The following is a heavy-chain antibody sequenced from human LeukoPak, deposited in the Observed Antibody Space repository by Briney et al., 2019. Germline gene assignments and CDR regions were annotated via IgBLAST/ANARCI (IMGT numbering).Heavy chain of an antibody. CDR1: GFTFSSYG. Sequence: PGGSLRLSCAASGFTFSSYGMHWVRQAPGKGLEWVAVIWYDGSNKYYADSVKGRFTISRDNSKNTLYLQMNSLRAEDTAVYYCAREAFMVATPLTRHGVVGWFDPWGQGTLVTVSS. V-gene: IGHV3-33*01. CDR3: AREAFMVATPLTRHGVVGWFDP. CDR2: IWYDGSNK. J-gene: IGHJ5*02. D-gene: IGHD5-12*01.